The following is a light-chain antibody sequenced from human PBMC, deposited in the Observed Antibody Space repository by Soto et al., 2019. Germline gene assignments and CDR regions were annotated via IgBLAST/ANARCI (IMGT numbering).Light chain of an antibody. Sequence: EIVLTQSPGTLSLSPGERATLSCRASQSVDSTYLAWYQQKPGQAPRLLIYAASSRAAGIPDRFSGSGSGTHFTLTISRLEPEDFAVYYCQQYDTSPPLYTFGQGTKLEIK. J-gene: IGKJ2*01. CDR3: QQYDTSPPLYT. V-gene: IGKV3-20*01. CDR1: QSVDSTY. CDR2: AAS.